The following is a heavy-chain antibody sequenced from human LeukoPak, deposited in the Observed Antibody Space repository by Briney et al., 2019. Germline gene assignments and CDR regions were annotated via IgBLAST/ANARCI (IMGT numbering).Heavy chain of an antibody. Sequence: PGGSLRLSCAASGFTFTSSAMNWVRQAPGKGLEWVSAISGSGGSTYYADFVKGRFTISRDNSKNTVYLQMNSLRAEDTAVYYCAKPAYYDSNGYYSPFDYWGQGTLVTVSS. J-gene: IGHJ4*02. CDR2: ISGSGGST. CDR1: GFTFTSSA. V-gene: IGHV3-23*01. D-gene: IGHD3-22*01. CDR3: AKPAYYDSNGYYSPFDY.